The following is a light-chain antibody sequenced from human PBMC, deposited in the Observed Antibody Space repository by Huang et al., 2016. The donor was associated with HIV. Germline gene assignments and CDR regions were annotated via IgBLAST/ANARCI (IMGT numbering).Light chain of an antibody. Sequence: EVVMTQSPATLSVSPGEGATLSCRASQRVSTNLAWYQQRPGQAPRLLIYGAATRATGIPARFSGSGSGTECTLTISSLQSEDFAVYFCQQYSNWPPWTFGQGTKVDFK. CDR2: GAA. J-gene: IGKJ1*01. V-gene: IGKV3-15*01. CDR3: QQYSNWPPWT. CDR1: QRVSTN.